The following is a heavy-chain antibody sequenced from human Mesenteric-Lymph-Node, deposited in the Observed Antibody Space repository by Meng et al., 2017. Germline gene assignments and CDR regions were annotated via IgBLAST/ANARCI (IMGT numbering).Heavy chain of an antibody. J-gene: IGHJ4*02. CDR3: AKPAYGSGTNY. Sequence: GESLKISCAASGFTFSSYSMSWVRQAPGKGLEWVSAISGSGGSTYYADSVKGRFTISRDNSKNTLFLQMNSLRADDTAVYYCAKPAYGSGTNYWGQGTLVTVSS. CDR2: ISGSGGST. V-gene: IGHV3-23*01. D-gene: IGHD2-15*01. CDR1: GFTFSSYS.